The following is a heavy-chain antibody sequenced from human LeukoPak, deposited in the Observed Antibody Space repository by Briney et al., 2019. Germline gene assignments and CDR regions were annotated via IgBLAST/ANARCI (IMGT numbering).Heavy chain of an antibody. Sequence: GASVKVSCKASGYTFTSYGISWVRQAPGQGLEWMGWISTHNGNTNYAQKFQGRVTMTTDTSTSTAYMELRSLRFDDTAVYYCARDQSVRLLQTSSTYFKHVFAIWGQGSMVTVSS. CDR3: ARDQSVRLLQTSSTYFKHVFAI. CDR2: ISTHNGNT. D-gene: IGHD6-13*01. J-gene: IGHJ3*02. V-gene: IGHV1-18*01. CDR1: GYTFTSYG.